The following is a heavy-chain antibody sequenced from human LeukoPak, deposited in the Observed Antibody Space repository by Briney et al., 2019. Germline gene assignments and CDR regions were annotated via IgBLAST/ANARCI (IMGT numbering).Heavy chain of an antibody. Sequence: WASVKASCKASGYTFTGYYMHWVRQAPGLGLEWMGWINPKRGGTKYAQKFQGRVTMTRDTSISTAYMELSSLRSDDTAVYYCARDIGDSSGDYWYFDLWGRGTLVTVSS. D-gene: IGHD3-22*01. CDR2: INPKRGGT. J-gene: IGHJ2*01. CDR1: GYTFTGYY. CDR3: ARDIGDSSGDYWYFDL. V-gene: IGHV1-2*02.